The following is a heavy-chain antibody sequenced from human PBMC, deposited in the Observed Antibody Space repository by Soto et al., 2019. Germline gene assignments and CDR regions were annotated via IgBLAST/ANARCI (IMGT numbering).Heavy chain of an antibody. CDR3: ARDARDVVVVPAARVHDAFDI. Sequence: GASVKVSCKASGYTFTSYGISWVRQAPGQGLEWMGWISAYNGNTNYAQKLQGRVTMTTDTSTSTAYMELRSLRSDDTAVYYCARDARDVVVVPAARVHDAFDIWGQGTMVTVSS. CDR1: GYTFTSYG. CDR2: ISAYNGNT. V-gene: IGHV1-18*01. J-gene: IGHJ3*02. D-gene: IGHD2-2*01.